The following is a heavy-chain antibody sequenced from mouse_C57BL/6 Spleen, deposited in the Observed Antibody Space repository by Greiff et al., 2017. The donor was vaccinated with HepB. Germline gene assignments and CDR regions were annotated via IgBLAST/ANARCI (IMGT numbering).Heavy chain of an antibody. CDR2: IYPGSGNT. CDR3: ASADEYFDV. V-gene: IGHV1-66*01. Sequence: LQESGPELVKPGASVKISCKASGYSFTSYYIHWVKQRPGQGLEWIGWIYPGSGNTKYNEKFKGKATLTADTSSSTAYMQLSSLTSEDSAVYYCASADEYFDVWGTGTTVTVSS. CDR1: GYSFTSYY. J-gene: IGHJ1*03.